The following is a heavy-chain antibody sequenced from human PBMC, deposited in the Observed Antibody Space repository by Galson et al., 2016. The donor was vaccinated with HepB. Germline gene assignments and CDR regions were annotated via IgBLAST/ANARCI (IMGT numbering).Heavy chain of an antibody. D-gene: IGHD6-19*01. CDR2: NYSSGRT. CDR3: ARDVSGGWYGFHYGMDV. Sequence: SETLSLTCTASGASISGSYLSWIRQPPGKGLDWIGYNYSSGRTNYNHSLKRRVPISVDTYKNQFSLKLSSVTAADTAVYYCARDVSGGWYGFHYGMDVWGQGTTGTVSS. V-gene: IGHV4-59*01. J-gene: IGHJ6*02. CDR1: GASISGSY.